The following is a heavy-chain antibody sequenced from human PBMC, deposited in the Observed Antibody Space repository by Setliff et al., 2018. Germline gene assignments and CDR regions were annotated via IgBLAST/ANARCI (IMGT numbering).Heavy chain of an antibody. CDR2: FIPFFGTT. Sequence: SVKVSCKTSGGTFSGFAVSWVRQAPGQRPEWMGRFIPFFGTTIYAQKFQGRVTITADQSTSTVFMELNSLRSEDTAFYYCARDSRQWLEGGASGDMDIWGQGTAVTVSS. J-gene: IGHJ6*02. D-gene: IGHD6-19*01. CDR1: GGTFSGFA. V-gene: IGHV1-69*13. CDR3: ARDSRQWLEGGASGDMDI.